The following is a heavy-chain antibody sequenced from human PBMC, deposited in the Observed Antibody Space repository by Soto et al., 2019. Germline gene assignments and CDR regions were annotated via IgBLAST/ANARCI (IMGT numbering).Heavy chain of an antibody. CDR1: GFTLSSSA. Sequence: PGGSLRLSCAASGFTLSSSAMSWVRQAPGKGLEWVSGISAGISTYYGDSVKGRFTISRDNSKNTLYLQMNSLRAEDTAIYYCAKAASTSNSWYVIWGQGTMVTVSS. D-gene: IGHD1-20*01. J-gene: IGHJ3*02. CDR2: ISAGIST. V-gene: IGHV3-23*01. CDR3: AKAASTSNSWYVI.